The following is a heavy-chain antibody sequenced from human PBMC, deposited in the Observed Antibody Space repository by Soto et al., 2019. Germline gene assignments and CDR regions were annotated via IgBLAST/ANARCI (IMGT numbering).Heavy chain of an antibody. CDR2: ISVYNGNT. D-gene: IGHD3-3*02. J-gene: IGHJ4*02. CDR1: GYIFTSYG. CDR3: AKYRGHFWSATDY. V-gene: IGHV1-18*01. Sequence: QVQLVQSGAEVKKPGASVKVSCKASGYIFTSYGINWVRQAPGQGLEWMGWISVYNGNTNYAQKLQGRVTMTTDTSTSTAYGEQMSLRADDTAVYYCAKYRGHFWSATDYWGQGALVTVS.